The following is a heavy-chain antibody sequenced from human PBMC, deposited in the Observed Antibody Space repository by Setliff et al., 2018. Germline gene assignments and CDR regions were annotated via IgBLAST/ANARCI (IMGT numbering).Heavy chain of an antibody. CDR1: GGSISSGSYY. CDR3: ARGYGGNSFDY. CDR2: IYTSGST. J-gene: IGHJ4*02. V-gene: IGHV4-61*02. D-gene: IGHD4-17*01. Sequence: TLSLTCTVSGGSISSGSYYWSWIRQPAGKGLEWIGRIYTSGSTNYNPSLKSRVTMSVDTSKNQFSLKLSSVTAADTAVYYCARGYGGNSFDYWGQGTLVTVSS.